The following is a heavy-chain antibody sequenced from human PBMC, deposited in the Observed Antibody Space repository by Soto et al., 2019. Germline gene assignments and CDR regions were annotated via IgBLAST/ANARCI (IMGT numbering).Heavy chain of an antibody. CDR1: GYTFTGYY. Sequence: GASVKVSCKASGYTFTGYYMHWVRQAPGQGLEWMGWINPNSGGTNYAQKFQGRVTMTRDTSISTAYMELSRLRSDDTAVYYCARYGSGSYQGAFDYWGQGTLVTVSS. CDR2: INPNSGGT. J-gene: IGHJ4*02. V-gene: IGHV1-2*02. D-gene: IGHD3-10*01. CDR3: ARYGSGSYQGAFDY.